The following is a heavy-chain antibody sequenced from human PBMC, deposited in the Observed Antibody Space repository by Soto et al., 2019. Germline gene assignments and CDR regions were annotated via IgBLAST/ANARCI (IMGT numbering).Heavy chain of an antibody. Sequence: PEWSLRLSCASSVFTFISYGMHWVRQAPGKGLEWVAVISYDGSNKYYADSVKGRFTISRDNSKNTLYLQMNSLRAEDTAVYYCAKVKRIYSSGYYYYFDYWGQGTLVTVSS. V-gene: IGHV3-30*18. D-gene: IGHD3-22*01. CDR3: AKVKRIYSSGYYYYFDY. J-gene: IGHJ4*02. CDR1: VFTFISYG. CDR2: ISYDGSNK.